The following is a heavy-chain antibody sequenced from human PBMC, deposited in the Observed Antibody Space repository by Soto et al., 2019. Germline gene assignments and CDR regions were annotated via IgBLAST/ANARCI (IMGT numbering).Heavy chain of an antibody. J-gene: IGHJ4*02. CDR1: GFTFSDYY. D-gene: IGHD1-1*01. Sequence: LRLSCAASGFTFSDYYMSWIRQAPVKGLEWISYISSSGGAIYHADSVKGRLTISRDNAKNSLYLQMNGLRAEDTAVYYCARDLKPREALAPYDFDYWGQGTMVTVS. CDR2: ISSSGGAI. V-gene: IGHV3-11*01. CDR3: ARDLKPREALAPYDFDY.